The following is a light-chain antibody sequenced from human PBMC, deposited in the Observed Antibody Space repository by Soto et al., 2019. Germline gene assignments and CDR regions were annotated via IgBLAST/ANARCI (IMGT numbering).Light chain of an antibody. CDR3: QSYDSCMSGAV. J-gene: IGLJ1*01. CDR1: NSNIGAGYD. Sequence: QSALTQPPSVSGAPGQRATISCTGSNSNIGAGYDVHWYQHLPRTAPRLSISGTSNRPSGVPDRFSGSKSVTSASLAITRLQAEDEADYYCQSYDSCMSGAVFGSGTKVTVL. V-gene: IGLV1-40*01. CDR2: GTS.